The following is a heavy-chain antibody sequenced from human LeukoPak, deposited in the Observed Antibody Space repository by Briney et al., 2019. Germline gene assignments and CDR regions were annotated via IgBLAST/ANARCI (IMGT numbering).Heavy chain of an antibody. CDR1: GFTFTNYE. CDR2: ISNSGSII. V-gene: IGHV3-48*03. CDR3: AREGPHYYDSSGSIDY. J-gene: IGHJ4*02. D-gene: IGHD3-22*01. Sequence: HAGGSLRLSCAASGFTFTNYEMNWVRQAPGKGLEWVSYISNSGSIIYYADSVKGRFTISRDNAKNSLYLQMNSLRAEDTAVYYCAREGPHYYDSSGSIDYWGQGTLVTVSS.